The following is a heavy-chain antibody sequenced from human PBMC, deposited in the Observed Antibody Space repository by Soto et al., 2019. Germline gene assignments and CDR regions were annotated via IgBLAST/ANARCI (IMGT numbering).Heavy chain of an antibody. D-gene: IGHD5-18*01. Sequence: PGGSLRLSCAASGFTLSDHYMDWVRQAPGKGLEWVGRTKNKANSYTTEYAASVKDRSTISRDDSKNSLYLQMNSLKTEDTAVYYCARDLREYSYGISYYYGMDVWGQGTTVTVSS. V-gene: IGHV3-72*01. CDR1: GFTLSDHY. CDR2: TKNKANSYTT. J-gene: IGHJ6*02. CDR3: ARDLREYSYGISYYYGMDV.